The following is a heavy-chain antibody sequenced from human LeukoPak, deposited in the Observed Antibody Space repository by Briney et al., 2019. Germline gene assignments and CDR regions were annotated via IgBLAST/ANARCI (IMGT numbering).Heavy chain of an antibody. D-gene: IGHD3-16*01. CDR1: GFTFSTYA. J-gene: IGHJ4*02. CDR3: ARRVPNEVITDYFDY. Sequence: GGSLRLSCAASGFTFSTYAMSWVRQAPGMGLEWISFIHVSGGIIFYAESVKGRFTISRDNAKNSLFLQMNSLRAEDTAVYYCARRVPNEVITDYFDYWGPGTLVTVSS. CDR2: IHVSGGII. V-gene: IGHV3-48*04.